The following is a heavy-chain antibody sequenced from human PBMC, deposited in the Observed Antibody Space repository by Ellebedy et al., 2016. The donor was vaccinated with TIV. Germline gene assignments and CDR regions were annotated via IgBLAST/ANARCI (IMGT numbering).Heavy chain of an antibody. J-gene: IGHJ6*02. D-gene: IGHD6-19*01. CDR1: GGSISSYY. Sequence: MPSETLSLTCTVSGGSISSYYWNWIRQPPGKGLEWIAYIFYSGSTNYSPSLKSRVTISLDTSKNQFSLRLSPVTAADTAVYYCARSPSYSSGWYPDLEEYYYYGMDVWGQGTTVTVSS. CDR3: ARSPSYSSGWYPDLEEYYYYGMDV. V-gene: IGHV4-59*08. CDR2: IFYSGST.